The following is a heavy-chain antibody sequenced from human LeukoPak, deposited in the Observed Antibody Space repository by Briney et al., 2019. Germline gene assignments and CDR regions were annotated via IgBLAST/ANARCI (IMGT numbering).Heavy chain of an antibody. CDR1: TFTFSSYG. Sequence: GGSLRLSCSVYTFTFSSYGMEWLRQAPGRGLEYVSAISSNGGSTYYPDSLKGRFTISRDNSKNTLYLQMSSLRAEDTAVYYWATEGTSSTCAFDYWGQGTQVTVSS. CDR3: ATEGTSSTCAFDY. D-gene: IGHD6-13*01. J-gene: IGHJ4*02. V-gene: IGHV3-64D*09. CDR2: ISSNGGST.